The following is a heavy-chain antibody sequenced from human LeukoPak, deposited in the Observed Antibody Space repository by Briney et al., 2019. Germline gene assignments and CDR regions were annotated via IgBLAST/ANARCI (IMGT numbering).Heavy chain of an antibody. CDR3: AKADDFWSGSIMIDY. J-gene: IGHJ4*02. CDR2: ISGSGGST. CDR1: GFTFSSYA. Sequence: GGSLRLSCVASGFTFSSYAMSWVRQAPGKGLEWVSAISGSGGSTYYADSVKGRFTISRDNSKNTLYLQMNSLRAEDTAVYYCAKADDFWSGSIMIDYWGQGTLVTVSS. V-gene: IGHV3-23*01. D-gene: IGHD3-3*01.